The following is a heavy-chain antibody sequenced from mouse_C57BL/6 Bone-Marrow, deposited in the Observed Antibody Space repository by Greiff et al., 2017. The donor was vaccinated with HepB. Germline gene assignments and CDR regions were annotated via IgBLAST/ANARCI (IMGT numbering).Heavy chain of an antibody. CDR1: GYTFTSYW. CDR2: IDPSDSET. J-gene: IGHJ2*01. Sequence: VQLQQPGAELVRPGSSVKLSCKASGYTFTSYWMHWVKQRPIQGLEWIGNIDPSDSETHYNQNFKDKATLTVDKSSSTAYMQLSSLTSEDSAVYYCAREGIYYYGSDPYYFDYWGQGTTLTVSS. CDR3: AREGIYYYGSDPYYFDY. D-gene: IGHD1-1*01. V-gene: IGHV1-52*01.